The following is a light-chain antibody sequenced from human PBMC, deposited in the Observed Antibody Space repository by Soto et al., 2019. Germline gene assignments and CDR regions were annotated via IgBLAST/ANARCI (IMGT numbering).Light chain of an antibody. CDR2: GAS. Sequence: EIVWTQSPGTLSLSPGDRATLSCRASQRVSSSFLAWYQQKPGQAPRLLIYGASSRATGIPDRFSGSGARTDFTFTISRLEPEDVAVYYCQQYDSSPLTFGGGTKGEIK. CDR3: QQYDSSPLT. CDR1: QRVSSSF. V-gene: IGKV3-20*01. J-gene: IGKJ4*01.